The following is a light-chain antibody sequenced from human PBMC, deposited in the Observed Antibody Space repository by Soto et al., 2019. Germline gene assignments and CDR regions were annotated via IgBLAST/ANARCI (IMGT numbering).Light chain of an antibody. J-gene: IGKJ3*01. CDR1: QSMSRS. V-gene: IGKV1-5*01. Sequence: DIQMTQSPSTLSASVGDRVTITCRARQSMSRSLAWYQQKSGKAPKLLIYDASSLESGVPSRFSGSGFGTELTLSISGLNTEDFASYYGQQYQSYFLTFRPGITVDMK. CDR3: QQYQSYFLT. CDR2: DAS.